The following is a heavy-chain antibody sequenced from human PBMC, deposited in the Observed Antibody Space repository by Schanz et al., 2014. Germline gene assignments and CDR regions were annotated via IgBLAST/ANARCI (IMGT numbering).Heavy chain of an antibody. CDR3: ARVDSSGYFFDN. CDR2: ISGSGGST. D-gene: IGHD3-22*01. J-gene: IGHJ4*02. V-gene: IGHV3-23*01. Sequence: EVQLLESGGGLVQPGGSLRLSCAASGFTFSSYAMSWVRQAPGKGLEWVSAISGSGGSTYYADSVRGRFTMSRDNSKNTVHLQMSSLRVEDTAVYYCARVDSSGYFFDNWGQGSRGTVSS. CDR1: GFTFSSYA.